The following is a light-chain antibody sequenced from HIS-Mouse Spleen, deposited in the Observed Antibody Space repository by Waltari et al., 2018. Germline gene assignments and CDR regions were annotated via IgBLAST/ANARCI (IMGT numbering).Light chain of an antibody. J-gene: IGLJ3*02. CDR1: SSDVGGYNY. Sequence: QSALTQPASVSGSPGQSITISCTGTSSDVGGYNYVSCYQQHPGKAPKLMIYDVSNRPSWVSNRFSGSKSGNTASLTISGLQAEDEADYYCSSYTSSSTLVFGGGTKLTVL. CDR3: SSYTSSSTLV. CDR2: DVS. V-gene: IGLV2-14*03.